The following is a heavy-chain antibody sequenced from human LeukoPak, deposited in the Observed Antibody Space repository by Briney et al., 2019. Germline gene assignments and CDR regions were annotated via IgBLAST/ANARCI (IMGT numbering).Heavy chain of an antibody. J-gene: IGHJ3*02. D-gene: IGHD3-22*01. CDR3: VKDYYDSSGYYGDAFDI. V-gene: IGHV3-23*01. CDR1: GFTFSSYA. Sequence: PGGSLRLSCAASGFTFSSYAMSWVRQAPGKGLDWVSSITGSGGSTYYADSVKGRFTISRDNSKNTLYLQMSSLRAEDTAVYYCVKDYYDSSGYYGDAFDIWGQGTMVTVSS. CDR2: ITGSGGST.